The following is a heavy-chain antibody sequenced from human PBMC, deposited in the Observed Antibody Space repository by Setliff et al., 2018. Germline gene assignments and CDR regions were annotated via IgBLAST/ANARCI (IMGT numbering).Heavy chain of an antibody. CDR2: IHGRGST. CDR1: GDSISNYY. V-gene: IGHV4-4*09. Sequence: SETLSLTCTVSGDSISNYYWSWIRQPPGKGLEWIGYIHGRGSTNYNPSLKSRVTISVDTSNNQFSLNLNSVSAADTAVYYCAKIKPGGGSFDIWGQGTMATVSS. D-gene: IGHD3-10*01. J-gene: IGHJ3*02. CDR3: AKIKPGGGSFDI.